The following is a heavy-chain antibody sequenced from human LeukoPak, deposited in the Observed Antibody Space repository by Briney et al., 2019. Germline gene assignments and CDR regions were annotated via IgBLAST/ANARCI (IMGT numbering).Heavy chain of an antibody. V-gene: IGHV4-30-2*01. CDR3: ASTTNSNYRYWYFDL. CDR1: GGSISSGGYY. D-gene: IGHD4-11*01. Sequence: PSQTLSLTCTVSGGSISSGGYYWSWIRQPPGKGLEWIGYIYHSGSTYYNPSLKSRVTISVDRSKNQFSLKLSSVTAADTAVYYCASTTNSNYRYWYFDLWGRGTLVTVSS. CDR2: IYHSGST. J-gene: IGHJ2*01.